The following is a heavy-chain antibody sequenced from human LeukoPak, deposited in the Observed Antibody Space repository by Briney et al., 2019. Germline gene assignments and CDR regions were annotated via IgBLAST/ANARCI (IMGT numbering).Heavy chain of an antibody. J-gene: IGHJ4*02. V-gene: IGHV3-23*01. Sequence: GGSLRLSCAASGFTFSSYVVNWVRQAPGKGLEWVSAISGSGGSAYYADSVKGRFTISRDNSKNTLYLQMNSLRAEDTAIYYCAKDAQSPEVTYYFDYWGQGTLVTVSS. CDR1: GFTFSSYV. CDR3: AKDAQSPEVTYYFDY. D-gene: IGHD5-18*01. CDR2: ISGSGGSA.